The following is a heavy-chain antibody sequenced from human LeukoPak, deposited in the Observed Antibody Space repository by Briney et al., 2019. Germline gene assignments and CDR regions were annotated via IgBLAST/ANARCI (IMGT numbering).Heavy chain of an antibody. J-gene: IGHJ4*02. CDR3: ARDASGGYFDY. CDR1: GFSFSSYG. V-gene: IGHV3-30*02. D-gene: IGHD3-10*01. Sequence: PGGSLRLSCAASGFSFSSYGMHWVRQAPGKGLEWVAYIQYDGSNEQYADSVKGRFSISRDSSKNILNLQMNSLRAEDTAVYYCARDASGGYFDYWGQGTLVTVSS. CDR2: IQYDGSNE.